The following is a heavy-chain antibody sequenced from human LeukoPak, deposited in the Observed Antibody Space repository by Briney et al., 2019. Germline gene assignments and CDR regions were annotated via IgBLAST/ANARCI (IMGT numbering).Heavy chain of an antibody. Sequence: GASVKVSCKASGYTFTSYYMHWVRQAPGQGLEWMGIINPSGGSTSYAQKFQGRVTMTRDTSTDTAYMELSSLRSEDTAVYYCATDTTVRGVIGYWGQGTLVTVSS. CDR1: GYTFTSYY. CDR3: ATDTTVRGVIGY. V-gene: IGHV1-46*01. D-gene: IGHD3-10*01. J-gene: IGHJ4*02. CDR2: INPSGGST.